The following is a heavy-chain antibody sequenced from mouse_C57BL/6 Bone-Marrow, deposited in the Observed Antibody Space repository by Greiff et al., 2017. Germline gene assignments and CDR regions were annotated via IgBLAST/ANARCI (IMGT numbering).Heavy chain of an antibody. V-gene: IGHV1-15*01. J-gene: IGHJ3*01. CDR1: GYTFTDYE. Sequence: QVQLQQSGAELVRPGASVTLSCKASGYTFTDYEMHWVKQTPGQGLEWIGAIDPETGGTAYNQKFKGKAILTADKSSSTAYMELRSLTSEASAVCYRTRWVYYDYDTWVAYWGQGTLVTVSA. CDR2: IDPETGGT. CDR3: TRWVYYDYDTWVAY. D-gene: IGHD2-4*01.